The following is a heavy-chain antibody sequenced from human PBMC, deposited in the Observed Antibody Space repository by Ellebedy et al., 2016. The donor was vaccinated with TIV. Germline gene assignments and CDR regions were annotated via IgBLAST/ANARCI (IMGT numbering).Heavy chain of an antibody. Sequence: GESLKISCAASGLTFSSCGMNWVRQDPGKGLEWVSYISTSSSTIFYADSVKGRFTISRDNAKNSLFLQMNSLRAEDTAVYYCATFRDDYGNYLNYWGQGTLVTVSS. D-gene: IGHD4-17*01. CDR2: ISTSSSTI. J-gene: IGHJ4*02. CDR1: GLTFSSCG. CDR3: ATFRDDYGNYLNY. V-gene: IGHV3-48*04.